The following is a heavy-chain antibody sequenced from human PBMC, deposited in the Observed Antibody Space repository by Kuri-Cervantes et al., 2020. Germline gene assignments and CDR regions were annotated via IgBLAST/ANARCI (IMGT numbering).Heavy chain of an antibody. D-gene: IGHD2-21*02. CDR3: ARVQYGGDTN. Sequence: SETLSLTCAVSGGSISSGGYSWSWIRQPPGKGLEWIGEINHSGSTNYNPSLKSRVTISVDTSKNQFSLKLSSVTAADTAVYYCARVQYGGDTNWGQGTLVTVSS. CDR1: GGSISSGGYS. CDR2: INHSGST. J-gene: IGHJ4*02. V-gene: IGHV4-30-2*01.